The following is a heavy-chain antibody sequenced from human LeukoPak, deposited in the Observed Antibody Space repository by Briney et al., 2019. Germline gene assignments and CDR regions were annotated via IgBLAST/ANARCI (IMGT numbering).Heavy chain of an antibody. V-gene: IGHV1-69*06. D-gene: IGHD2-8*01. CDR2: IIPIFGTA. Sequence: SVKVSCKASGGTFISYAISWVRQAPGQGLEWMGGIIPIFGTANYAQKFQGRVTITADKSTSTAYMELSSLRSEDTAVYYCARVYADYYYYMDVWGKGTTVTVSS. J-gene: IGHJ6*03. CDR3: ARVYADYYYYMDV. CDR1: GGTFISYA.